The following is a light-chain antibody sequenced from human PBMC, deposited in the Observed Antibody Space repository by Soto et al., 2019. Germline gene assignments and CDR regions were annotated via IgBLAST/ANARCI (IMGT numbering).Light chain of an antibody. Sequence: DIQMTQSPSTLSAFVGDRVTITCRASQSLSISLAWYQQKAGKAPKLLIYAASSLQSGVPSRFSGSGSGTEFTLTISSLQPDDFAAYYCQQYNSYPWTFGQGTKVELK. J-gene: IGKJ1*01. CDR3: QQYNSYPWT. V-gene: IGKV1-5*01. CDR2: AAS. CDR1: QSLSIS.